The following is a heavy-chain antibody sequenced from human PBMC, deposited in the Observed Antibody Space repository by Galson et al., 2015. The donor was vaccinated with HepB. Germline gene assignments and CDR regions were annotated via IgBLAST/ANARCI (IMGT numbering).Heavy chain of an antibody. D-gene: IGHD3-10*01. CDR2: IVVGSGNT. CDR1: GFTFTSSA. J-gene: IGHJ4*02. CDR3: AADSGGSGNYRDY. V-gene: IGHV1-58*01. Sequence: SVKVSCKASGFTFTSSAVQWVRQARGQRLEWIGWIVVGSGNTNYAQKFLERVTITRDMSTSTAYMELSSLRSEDTAVYYCAADSGGSGNYRDYWGQGTLVTVSS.